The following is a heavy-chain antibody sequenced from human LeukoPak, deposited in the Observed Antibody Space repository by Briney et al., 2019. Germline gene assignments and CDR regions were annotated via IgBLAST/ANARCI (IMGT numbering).Heavy chain of an antibody. Sequence: SQTLSLTCAISGDSVSTNSAAWNWVRQSPSRGLEWLGRTYYRSRWYTDYALSVKSRIFINADTTENQVFLLLNAVTPEDTAVYYCARDQSRVRGHPLLRGGGNWFGPWGQGILVTVSS. V-gene: IGHV6-1*01. CDR1: GDSVSTNSAA. CDR2: TYYRSRWYT. J-gene: IGHJ5*02. D-gene: IGHD2-15*01. CDR3: ARDQSRVRGHPLLRGGGNWFGP.